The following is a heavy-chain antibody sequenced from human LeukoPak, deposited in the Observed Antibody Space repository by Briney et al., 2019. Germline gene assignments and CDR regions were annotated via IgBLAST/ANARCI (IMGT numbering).Heavy chain of an antibody. J-gene: IGHJ4*02. CDR3: ARDLVRSDHVWGSYPRDY. V-gene: IGHV1-2*06. D-gene: IGHD3-16*02. CDR2: INPNSGGT. Sequence: GASVKVSCKASGYTFTGYYMHWVRQAPGQGLEWMGRINPNSGGTNYAQKFQGRVTMTRDTSISTAYMELSRLRSDDTAVYYCARDLVRSDHVWGSYPRDYWGQGTLVTVSS. CDR1: GYTFTGYY.